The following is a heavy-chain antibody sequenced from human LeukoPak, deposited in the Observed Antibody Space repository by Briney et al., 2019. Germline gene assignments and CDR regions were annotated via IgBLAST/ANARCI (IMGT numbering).Heavy chain of an antibody. CDR3: ASGLSDSSGYYGLDC. CDR2: IYTSGST. CDR1: GGSISSGSYY. J-gene: IGHJ4*02. V-gene: IGHV4-61*02. Sequence: SSETLSLTCTVSGGSISSGSYYWSWIRQPAGKGLEWIGRIYTSGSTNYNPSLKSRVTISVDTSKNQFSLKLSSVTAADTAVYYCASGLSDSSGYYGLDCWGQGTLVTVSS. D-gene: IGHD3-22*01.